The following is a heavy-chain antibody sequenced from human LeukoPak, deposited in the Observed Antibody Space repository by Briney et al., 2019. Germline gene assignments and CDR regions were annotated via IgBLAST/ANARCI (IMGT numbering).Heavy chain of an antibody. V-gene: IGHV3-20*04. Sequence: GGSLRLSCAASGFTFDDYGMSWVRQAPGKGLEWISDINWNGGSTGYADSVKGRFTISRDNAKNSLYLQMNSLRTEDTALYYCARDPYSNYASYRDYWGQGTLVTVSS. J-gene: IGHJ4*02. CDR3: ARDPYSNYASYRDY. CDR2: INWNGGST. CDR1: GFTFDDYG. D-gene: IGHD4-11*01.